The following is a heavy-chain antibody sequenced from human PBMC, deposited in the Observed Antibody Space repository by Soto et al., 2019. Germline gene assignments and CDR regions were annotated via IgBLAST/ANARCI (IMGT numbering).Heavy chain of an antibody. CDR1: VYLFANYL. D-gene: IGHD6-19*01. CDR2: IYPGDSDT. Sequence: LTISCKGSVYLFANYLICLVRQMPLKGLEWMGIIYPGDSDTRYSPSFQGRVTISADKSNSTAYLRWSSLEAADTAIYYCARAASHGWFQHFDYWGQGTLVTVSS. CDR3: ARAASHGWFQHFDY. V-gene: IGHV5-51*01. J-gene: IGHJ4*02.